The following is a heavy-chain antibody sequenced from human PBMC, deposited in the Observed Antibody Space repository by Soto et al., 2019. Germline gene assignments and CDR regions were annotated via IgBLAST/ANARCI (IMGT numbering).Heavy chain of an antibody. CDR2: INHSGST. Sequence: QVQLQQWGAGLLKPSETLSLTCAVYGGSFSGYYWSWIRQPPGKGLEWIGEINHSGSTNYNPSLKSRVXISXDXSKNXXSXXXXXXXXXDXXXYXXXXXXXXXPXXXGQGTLVTVSS. CDR1: GGSFSGYY. V-gene: IGHV4-34*01. J-gene: IGHJ4*02. CDR3: XXXXXXXPXX.